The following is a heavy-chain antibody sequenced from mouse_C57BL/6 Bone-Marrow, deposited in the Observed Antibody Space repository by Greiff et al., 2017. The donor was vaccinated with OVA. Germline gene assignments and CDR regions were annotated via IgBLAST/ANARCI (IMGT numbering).Heavy chain of an antibody. CDR3: ARARSPPSHFDV. J-gene: IGHJ1*03. D-gene: IGHD3-1*01. CDR1: GFTFSSYA. Sequence: EVMLVESGGGLVKPGGSLKLSCAASGFTFSSYAMSWVRQTPEEGLEWVGTISDGGSDTYYPDNVKGRFTISRDNAYNNLYLQMSHLKSEDTAMYYCARARSPPSHFDVWGTGTTVTVSS. V-gene: IGHV5-4*03. CDR2: ISDGGSDT.